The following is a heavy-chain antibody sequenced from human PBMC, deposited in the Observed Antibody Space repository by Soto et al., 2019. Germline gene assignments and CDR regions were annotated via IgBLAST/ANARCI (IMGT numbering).Heavy chain of an antibody. Sequence: ASVKVSCKVAGYTFTEHYIHWVRQAPGKGLQWMGLIDPEDGEALYAETFQGKVTITADTSIDTAYLELTGLTSEDTAVYYCAALAGIDFDFWGQGSLVTVSS. CDR3: AALAGIDFDF. J-gene: IGHJ4*02. V-gene: IGHV1-69-2*01. CDR1: GYTFTEHY. D-gene: IGHD2-21*01. CDR2: IDPEDGEA.